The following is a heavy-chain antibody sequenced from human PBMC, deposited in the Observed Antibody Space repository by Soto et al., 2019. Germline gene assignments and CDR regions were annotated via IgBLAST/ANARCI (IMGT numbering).Heavy chain of an antibody. V-gene: IGHV1-2*02. CDR1: GYTFSAYY. J-gene: IGHJ4*02. CDR2: INPSNEVT. CDR3: MRGGWGDSPIDY. D-gene: IGHD1-26*01. Sequence: QVYLLQSGAEVKKVGASVTVSCKTSGYTFSAYYVHWARRAPGRGFQWLGWINPSNEVTTFSEFFQGRITMTRDTSTNTVHMELNRLTSADTAVYYCMRGGWGDSPIDYWGQGTQVTVAS.